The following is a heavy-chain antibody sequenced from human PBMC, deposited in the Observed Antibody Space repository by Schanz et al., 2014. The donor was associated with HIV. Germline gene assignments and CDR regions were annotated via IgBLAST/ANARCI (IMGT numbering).Heavy chain of an antibody. CDR1: GFTFSSYR. D-gene: IGHD3-10*01. J-gene: IGHJ4*02. CDR2: ISGSGVYT. V-gene: IGHV3-23*04. CDR3: AKGQRGVVRGDIDY. Sequence: EVQLVESGGGLVQPGGSLRLSCAASGFTFSSYRMHWVRQAPGKGLEWVSAISGSGVYTYYADSVKGRFTISRDNSKNTLYLQMNSLRAEDTAVYYCAKGQRGVVRGDIDYWGQGTLVTVSS.